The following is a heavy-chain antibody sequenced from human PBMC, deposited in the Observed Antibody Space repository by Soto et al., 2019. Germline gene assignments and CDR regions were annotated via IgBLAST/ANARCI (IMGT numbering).Heavy chain of an antibody. D-gene: IGHD2-2*01. Sequence: GASMKVSCKASGYTFTSYAMHWVRQAPGQRLEWMGWINAGNGNTKYSQKFQGRVTITRDTSASTAYMELSSLRSEDTAVYYCARLGYCSSTSCYYYYGMDVWGQGTTVTVSS. CDR2: INAGNGNT. CDR1: GYTFTSYA. CDR3: ARLGYCSSTSCYYYYGMDV. V-gene: IGHV1-3*01. J-gene: IGHJ6*02.